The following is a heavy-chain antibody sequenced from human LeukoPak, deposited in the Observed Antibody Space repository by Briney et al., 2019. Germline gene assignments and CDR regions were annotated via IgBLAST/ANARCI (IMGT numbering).Heavy chain of an antibody. D-gene: IGHD6-6*01. CDR1: GYSFTSYW. Sequence: RGESLKISCKGSGYSFTSYWIAWVRQMPGKALEWMGIIYPGDSDIRYSPSFQGQVTISADKSISTAYQQWSSLKASDTAMYYCARQYSSSDYDYWGQGTLVTVSS. CDR3: ARQYSSSDYDY. J-gene: IGHJ4*02. V-gene: IGHV5-51*01. CDR2: IYPGDSDI.